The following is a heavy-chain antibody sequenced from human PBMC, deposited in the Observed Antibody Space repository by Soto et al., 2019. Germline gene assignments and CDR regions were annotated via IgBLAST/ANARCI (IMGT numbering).Heavy chain of an antibody. Sequence: PGGSLRLSCAASGFTFNTYWMTWVRQAPGKGLEWVANIKQDGSETYFADSVKGRFTISRDNSKNTLHLQMNSLRAEDTAVYYCARERINYGSAFDIWGQGTMVTVSS. J-gene: IGHJ3*02. CDR1: GFTFNTYW. D-gene: IGHD4-17*01. CDR2: IKQDGSET. V-gene: IGHV3-7*05. CDR3: ARERINYGSAFDI.